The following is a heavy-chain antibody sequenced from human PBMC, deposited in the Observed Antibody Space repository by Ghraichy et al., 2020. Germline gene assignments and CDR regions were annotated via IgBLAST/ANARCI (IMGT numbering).Heavy chain of an antibody. V-gene: IGHV3-49*04. Sequence: GGSLRLSCTASGFTFGDYAMSWVRQAPGKGLEWVGFIRSKAYGGTTEYAASVKGRFTISRDDSKSIAYLQMNSLKTEDTAVYYCTFLGSDGYNPMTFDIWGQGTMVTVSS. CDR2: IRSKAYGGTT. J-gene: IGHJ3*02. CDR3: TFLGSDGYNPMTFDI. CDR1: GFTFGDYA. D-gene: IGHD5-24*01.